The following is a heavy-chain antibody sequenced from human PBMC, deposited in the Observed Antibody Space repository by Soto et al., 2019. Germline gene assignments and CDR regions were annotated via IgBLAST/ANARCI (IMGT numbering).Heavy chain of an antibody. D-gene: IGHD2-2*01. Sequence: TLSLTCSVSGGSISSGGYYWSWIRQHPGKGMEWIGYIYYSGSTYYNPSLKSRVTISVDTSKNQFSLKLSSVTAADTAVYYCARGEYQLREGFDYWGQGTLVTVSS. CDR2: IYYSGST. CDR1: GGSISSGGYY. J-gene: IGHJ4*02. CDR3: ARGEYQLREGFDY. V-gene: IGHV4-31*03.